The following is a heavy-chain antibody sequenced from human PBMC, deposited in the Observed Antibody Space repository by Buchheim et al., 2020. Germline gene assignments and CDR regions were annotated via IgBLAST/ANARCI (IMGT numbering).Heavy chain of an antibody. J-gene: IGHJ6*02. Sequence: EVQLVESGGGLVQPGGSLRLFCAASGFTFSSYWMHWVRQAPGKGLVWVSRINSDGSSTSYADSVKGRFTISRDNAKNTLYLQMNSLRAEDTAVYYCARDRRGYSGYDDLQPLNGMDVWGQGTT. D-gene: IGHD5-12*01. CDR1: GFTFSSYW. V-gene: IGHV3-74*01. CDR3: ARDRRGYSGYDDLQPLNGMDV. CDR2: INSDGSST.